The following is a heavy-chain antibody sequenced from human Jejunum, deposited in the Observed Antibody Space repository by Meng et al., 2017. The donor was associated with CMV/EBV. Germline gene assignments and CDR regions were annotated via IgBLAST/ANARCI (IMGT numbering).Heavy chain of an antibody. Sequence: SCKASGYTFTNYAIHWVRQAPGQRLEWVGWSNAGNGNTKHSQEFQVRVTITRDTSASTAYMDLSSLRSEDMAVYYCVRLQWAAFDYFGQGTLVTVSS. CDR2: SNAGNGNT. V-gene: IGHV1-3*02. J-gene: IGHJ4*02. CDR1: GYTFTNYA. D-gene: IGHD6-19*01. CDR3: VRLQWAAFDY.